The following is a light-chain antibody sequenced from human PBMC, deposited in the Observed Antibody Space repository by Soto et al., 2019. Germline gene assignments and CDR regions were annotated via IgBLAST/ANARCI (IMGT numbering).Light chain of an antibody. CDR2: DVN. J-gene: IGLJ2*01. Sequence: QSVLTQPASVSGSPGQSIAISCTGTSSDIGAYAYVSWYQQHPGKIPKLIVFDVNYRPSGVSSRFSGSKSGNTASLTISGLQADDEADYYCGSYTRSNSVIFGGGTKVTVL. V-gene: IGLV2-14*03. CDR1: SSDIGAYAY. CDR3: GSYTRSNSVI.